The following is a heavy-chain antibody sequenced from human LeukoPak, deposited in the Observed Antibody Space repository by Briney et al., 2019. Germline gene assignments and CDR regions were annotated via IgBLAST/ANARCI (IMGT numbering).Heavy chain of an antibody. V-gene: IGHV1-2*02. CDR1: GYTFTGYY. D-gene: IGHD6-19*01. Sequence: ASVKVSCKASGYTFTGYYMHWVRQAPGQGREGMGWINPNSGGTNYAQKFQGRVTMTRDTSISTAYMELSRLRSDDTAVYYCARDPGEGIAVAGGDYWGQGTLVTVSS. CDR2: INPNSGGT. J-gene: IGHJ4*02. CDR3: ARDPGEGIAVAGGDY.